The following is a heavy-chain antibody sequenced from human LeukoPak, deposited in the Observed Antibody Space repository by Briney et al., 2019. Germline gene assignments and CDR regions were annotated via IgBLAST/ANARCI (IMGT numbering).Heavy chain of an antibody. CDR3: VRGYSFGPYGMDV. D-gene: IGHD2-15*01. CDR2: IYSAGSA. CDR1: GFSVISNY. Sequence: PGGSLRLFCAASGFSVISNYMNWVRQAPGKGLEWVSVIYSAGSANYIDSVKGRFTISRDNSKNTLYLQMSSLRAEDTAVYFCVRGYSFGPYGMDVWGQETTVTVSS. V-gene: IGHV3-53*05. J-gene: IGHJ6*02.